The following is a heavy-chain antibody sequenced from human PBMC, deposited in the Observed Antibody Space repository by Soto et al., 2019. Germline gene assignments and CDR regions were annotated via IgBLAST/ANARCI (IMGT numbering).Heavy chain of an antibody. D-gene: IGHD6-19*01. V-gene: IGHV3-11*01. CDR1: GFTFSAYY. Sequence: QVQLVESGGGLVKPGGSLRLSCAASGFTFSAYYMSWIRQAPGKGLEWISYISSSGDTGNYADSVKGRFTVSRDNAKKSLYLQMNSLRGEDTAVYYCARDRGAVVGQFFDYWGQGTLVTVSS. CDR2: ISSSGDTG. CDR3: ARDRGAVVGQFFDY. J-gene: IGHJ4*02.